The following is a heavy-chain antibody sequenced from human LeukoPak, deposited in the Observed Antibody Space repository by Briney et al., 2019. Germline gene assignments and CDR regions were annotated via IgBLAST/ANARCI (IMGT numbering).Heavy chain of an antibody. J-gene: IGHJ4*02. Sequence: PSETLSLACTASGGSISLYYWSWIRQPPGKGLEWIGYFYDTRSPKYNPSLERRVNISVDMSRNQFSLNLTSVTAADTAVYYCARGRGSLTYWGQGTLATVSS. D-gene: IGHD3-10*01. CDR1: GGSISLYY. CDR3: ARGRGSLTY. V-gene: IGHV4-59*01. CDR2: FYDTRSP.